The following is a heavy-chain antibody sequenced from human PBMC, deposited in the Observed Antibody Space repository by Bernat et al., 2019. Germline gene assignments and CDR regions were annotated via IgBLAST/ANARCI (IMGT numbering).Heavy chain of an antibody. CDR1: GFTFSSYG. V-gene: IGHV3-33*01. J-gene: IGHJ5*02. Sequence: QVQLVESGGGVVQPGRSLRLSCAASGFTFSSYGMHWVRQAPGKGLEWVAVIWYDGSNKYYADSVKGRFTISRDNSKNTLYLQMNSLRAEDTAVYYCARVHRGEVSNWFDPWGQGTLVAVSS. CDR2: IWYDGSNK. CDR3: ARVHRGEVSNWFDP. D-gene: IGHD3-10*01.